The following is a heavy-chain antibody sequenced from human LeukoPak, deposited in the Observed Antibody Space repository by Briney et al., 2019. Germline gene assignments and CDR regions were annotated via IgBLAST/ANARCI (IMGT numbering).Heavy chain of an antibody. J-gene: IGHJ4*02. V-gene: IGHV3-9*01. CDR1: GFIFEDYA. Sequence: GWSLRLSCAASGFIFEDYAMHWVRQGAGRGLEWVSGISWNSGSIGYADSVKGRFTISRDNAKNSLYLQMNSLRAEDTALYYCAKDRAAAAGSLDYWGQGTLVTVSS. CDR3: AKDRAAAAGSLDY. D-gene: IGHD6-13*01. CDR2: ISWNSGSI.